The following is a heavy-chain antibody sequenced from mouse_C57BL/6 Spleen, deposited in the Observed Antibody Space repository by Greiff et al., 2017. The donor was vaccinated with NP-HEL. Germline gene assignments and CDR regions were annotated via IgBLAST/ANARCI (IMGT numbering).Heavy chain of an antibody. J-gene: IGHJ4*01. CDR3: AREGLLLVDAMDY. CDR2: IYPGDGDT. V-gene: IGHV1-80*01. Sequence: VQLQQSGAELVKPGASVKISCKASGYAFSSYWMNWVKQRPGKGLAWIGQIYPGDGDTNYNGKFKGKATLTADKSSSTAYMQLSSLTSEDSAVYFCAREGLLLVDAMDYWGQGTSVTVSS. D-gene: IGHD1-1*01. CDR1: GYAFSSYW.